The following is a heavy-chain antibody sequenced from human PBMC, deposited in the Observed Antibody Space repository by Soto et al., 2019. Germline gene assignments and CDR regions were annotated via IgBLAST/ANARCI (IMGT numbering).Heavy chain of an antibody. V-gene: IGHV1-18*01. J-gene: IGHJ3*02. CDR1: GYTFTSYG. CDR2: ISAYNGNT. CDR3: ARDSNYYDSRDQLGRAFDI. D-gene: IGHD3-22*01. Sequence: ASVKVSCKASGYTFTSYGISWVRQAPGQGLEWMGWISAYNGNTNYAQKLQGRVTMTTDTSTSTAYMELNSLRAEDTAVYYCARDSNYYDSRDQLGRAFDIWGQGTMVTVSS.